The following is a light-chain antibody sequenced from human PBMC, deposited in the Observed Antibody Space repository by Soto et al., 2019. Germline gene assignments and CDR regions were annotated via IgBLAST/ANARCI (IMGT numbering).Light chain of an antibody. CDR3: QQYNSYSLT. Sequence: IQMTQSPYSLSASVGETVTITWRASQGIYKYLAWYQQKSGQVPKLLIYGVSTLQSGVPSRFSGSGSGTEFTLTISSLQPDDFATYYCQQYNSYSLTFGGGTKVDI. CDR1: QGIYKY. CDR2: GVS. V-gene: IGKV1-27*01. J-gene: IGKJ4*01.